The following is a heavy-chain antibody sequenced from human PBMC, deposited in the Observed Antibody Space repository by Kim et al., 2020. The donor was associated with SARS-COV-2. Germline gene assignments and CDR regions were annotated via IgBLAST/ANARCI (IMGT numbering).Heavy chain of an antibody. Sequence: GGSLRLSCAASGFTFSSYAMHWVRQAPGKGLEWVAVISYDGSNKYYADSVKGRFTISRDNSKNTLYLQMNSLRAEDTAVYYCARALPLILGELWDAYYGMDVWGQGTTVTVSS. CDR3: ARALPLILGELWDAYYGMDV. CDR1: GFTFSSYA. J-gene: IGHJ6*02. D-gene: IGHD3-16*01. CDR2: ISYDGSNK. V-gene: IGHV3-30*04.